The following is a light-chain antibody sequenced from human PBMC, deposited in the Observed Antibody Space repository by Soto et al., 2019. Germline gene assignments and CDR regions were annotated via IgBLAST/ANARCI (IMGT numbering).Light chain of an antibody. V-gene: IGLV2-23*01. J-gene: IGLJ1*01. CDR3: CSYAGRSTYV. Sequence: QYALTQPASVSGSPGQSITISCTGTSRDVGGYDLVSWYQQYPGKAPTLMIYDDNQRPSGVSNRFSVSKSGNTASLTISGLQAEDEADYFCCSYAGRSTYVFGTGTKLTVL. CDR2: DDN. CDR1: SRDVGGYDL.